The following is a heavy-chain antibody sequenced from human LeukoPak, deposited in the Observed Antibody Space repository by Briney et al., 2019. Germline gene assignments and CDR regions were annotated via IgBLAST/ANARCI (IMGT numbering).Heavy chain of an antibody. CDR3: ARECDDYGDYFDY. D-gene: IGHD4-17*01. CDR2: ISSSSSYT. V-gene: IGHV3-11*05. J-gene: IGHJ4*02. CDR1: GFTFSDYY. Sequence: RGSLRLSCAASGFTFSDYYMSWIRQAPGKGLEWVSYISSSSSYTNYADSVKGRFTISRDNAKNSLYLQMNSLRAEDTAVYYCARECDDYGDYFDYWGQGTLVTVSS.